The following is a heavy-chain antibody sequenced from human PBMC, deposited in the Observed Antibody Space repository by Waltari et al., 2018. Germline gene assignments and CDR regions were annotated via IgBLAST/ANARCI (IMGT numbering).Heavy chain of an antibody. D-gene: IGHD5-12*01. J-gene: IGHJ4*02. Sequence: EVQLVESGGGLVQPGGSLRLSCAASGFTFNRYWMTWVRQPPGKGREGVANIKQDGSEKFYVASAKGRFTISRDNAKDSLHLQMNTLTAEDTAVYYCARGVDDDSGYRPCDYWGQGTLVSVSS. V-gene: IGHV3-7*01. CDR3: ARGVDDDSGYRPCDY. CDR2: IKQDGSEK. CDR1: GFTFNRYW.